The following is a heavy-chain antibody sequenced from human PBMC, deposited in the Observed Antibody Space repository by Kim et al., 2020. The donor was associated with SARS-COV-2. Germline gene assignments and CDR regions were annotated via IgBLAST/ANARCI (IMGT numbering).Heavy chain of an antibody. Sequence: GGSLRLSCAASGFTVSSNYMSWVRQAPGKGLEWVSVIYSGGSTYYADSVKGRFTISRDNSKNTLYLQMNSLRAEDTAVYYCARVLHYYGSGSYPDYWGQGTLVTVSS. CDR3: ARVLHYYGSGSYPDY. D-gene: IGHD3-10*01. J-gene: IGHJ4*02. V-gene: IGHV3-66*02. CDR1: GFTVSSNY. CDR2: IYSGGST.